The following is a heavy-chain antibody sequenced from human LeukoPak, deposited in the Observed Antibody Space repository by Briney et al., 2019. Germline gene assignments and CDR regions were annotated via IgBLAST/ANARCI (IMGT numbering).Heavy chain of an antibody. CDR3: ASRYSSSWYGGSHFRKYYFDY. Sequence: SETLSLTCTVSGGSISISNYYWGWIRQPPGKGLEWIGSMSYSGRTYYNPSLKTRVTVSLDTSKNQFSLNLTSVTAADTAVYYCASRYSSSWYGGSHFRKYYFDYWGQGTLVTVSS. J-gene: IGHJ4*02. CDR1: GGSISISNYY. D-gene: IGHD6-13*01. CDR2: MSYSGRT. V-gene: IGHV4-39*07.